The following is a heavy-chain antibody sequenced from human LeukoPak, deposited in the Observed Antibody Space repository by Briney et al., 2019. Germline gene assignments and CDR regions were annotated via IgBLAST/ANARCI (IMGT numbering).Heavy chain of an antibody. CDR1: GFTFSSYA. Sequence: GGSLRPSCAASGFTFSSYAMHWVRQAPGKGLEYVSAISSNGGSTYYANSVKGRFTISRDNSKNTLYLQMGSLRAEDMAVYYCARGGYSYAVDYWGRGTLVTVSS. CDR2: ISSNGGST. V-gene: IGHV3-64*01. J-gene: IGHJ4*02. CDR3: ARGGYSYAVDY. D-gene: IGHD5-18*01.